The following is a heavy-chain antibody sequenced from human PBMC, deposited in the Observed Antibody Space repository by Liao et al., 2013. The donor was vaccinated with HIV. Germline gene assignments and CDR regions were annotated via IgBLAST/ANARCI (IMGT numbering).Heavy chain of an antibody. D-gene: IGHD3-3*01. CDR1: GGSFSGYY. Sequence: QLQLQESGPGLVKPSETLSLTCAVYGGSFSGYYWSWIRQPPGKGLEWIGEINHSGSTNYNPSLKSRVTISVDTSKNQFSLKLSSVTAADTAVYYCARGTIFGPDYWGLGTLVTVSS. CDR2: INHSGST. CDR3: ARGTIFGPDY. V-gene: IGHV4-34*10. J-gene: IGHJ4*02.